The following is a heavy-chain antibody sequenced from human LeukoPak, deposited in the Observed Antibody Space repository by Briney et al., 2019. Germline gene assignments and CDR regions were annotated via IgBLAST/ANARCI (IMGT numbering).Heavy chain of an antibody. CDR3: ARDKDYYDSSGYPTLDY. D-gene: IGHD3-22*01. J-gene: IGHJ4*02. Sequence: GGSLRLSCAASGFTFSSYAMHWVRQAPGKGLEWVAVISYDGSNKYYADSVKGRFTISRDNSKNTLYLQMNSLRAEDTAVYHCARDKDYYDSSGYPTLDYWGQGTLVTVSS. CDR2: ISYDGSNK. CDR1: GFTFSSYA. V-gene: IGHV3-30-3*01.